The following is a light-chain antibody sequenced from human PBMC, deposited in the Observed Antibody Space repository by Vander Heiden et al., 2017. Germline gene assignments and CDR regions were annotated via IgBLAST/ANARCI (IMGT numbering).Light chain of an antibody. J-gene: IGKJ1*01. CDR1: QGIGND. CDR2: KTS. Sequence: DIQITQSPSSLSASVGDRVTITCRASQGIGNDLSWYQLKPGKAPKRVIYKTSTLQSGVPSRFSGSGPGTEFTLSISSLQPEDVATYYCLQHHPYPWTLGQGTKVEIK. V-gene: IGKV1-17*01. CDR3: LQHHPYPWT.